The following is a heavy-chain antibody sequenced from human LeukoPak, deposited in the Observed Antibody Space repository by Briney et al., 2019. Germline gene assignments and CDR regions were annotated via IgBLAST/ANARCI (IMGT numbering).Heavy chain of an antibody. CDR1: GGSISSGGYY. J-gene: IGHJ3*02. Sequence: SQTLSLTCTVSGGSISSGGYYWSWIRQPPGKGLEWIGYIYYSGDTYYNPSLKSRVIISGDTSMNQFSLKLNSVTAADTAIYYCARGDYGDLGAFDIWGQGTMVTVSS. CDR2: IYYSGDT. V-gene: IGHV4-30-4*08. CDR3: ARGDYGDLGAFDI. D-gene: IGHD4-17*01.